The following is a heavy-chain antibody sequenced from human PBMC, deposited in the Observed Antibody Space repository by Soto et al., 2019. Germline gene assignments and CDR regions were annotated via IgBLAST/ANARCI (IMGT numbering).Heavy chain of an antibody. CDR3: AKDLKVSGGFHGSLTYYYGMDV. D-gene: IGHD3-10*01. CDR2: ISYDGNVK. Sequence: GGSLRLSCAASGFSFSNHGMQWVRQAPGKGLEWVAVISYDGNVKYYTDSVKGRFTISRDNPQSTLFLQMDSLRPEDAAVYYCAKDLKVSGGFHGSLTYYYGMDVWGQGTPVTVYS. V-gene: IGHV3-30*18. CDR1: GFSFSNHG. J-gene: IGHJ6*02.